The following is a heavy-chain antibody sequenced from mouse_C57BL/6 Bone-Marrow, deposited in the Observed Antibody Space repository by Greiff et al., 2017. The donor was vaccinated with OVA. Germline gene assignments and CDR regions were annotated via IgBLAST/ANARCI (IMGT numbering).Heavy chain of an antibody. CDR3: AKNPGLLRNYAMDY. CDR1: GFSLTSYG. CDR2: IWRGGST. D-gene: IGHD2-3*01. Sequence: VQVVESGPGLVQPSQSLSITCTVSGFSLTSYGVHWVRQSPGKGLEWLGVIWRGGSTDYNAAFMSRLSITKDNSKSQVFFKMNSLQADDTAIYYCAKNPGLLRNYAMDYWGQGTSVTVSS. V-gene: IGHV2-5*01. J-gene: IGHJ4*01.